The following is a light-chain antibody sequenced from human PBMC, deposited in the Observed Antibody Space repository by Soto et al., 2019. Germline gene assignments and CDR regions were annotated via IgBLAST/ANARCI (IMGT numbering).Light chain of an antibody. CDR2: HAS. V-gene: IGKV3-11*01. Sequence: EIVLTQSPATLSLSPGERATLSCRASQSVSSYLAWYQQKPGQAPRLLIYHASNMATGIPARFSGSGSGTDFTLTISSLEPEDFAVYYCQQRSNWMYTFGQGTKLEIK. CDR1: QSVSSY. CDR3: QQRSNWMYT. J-gene: IGKJ2*01.